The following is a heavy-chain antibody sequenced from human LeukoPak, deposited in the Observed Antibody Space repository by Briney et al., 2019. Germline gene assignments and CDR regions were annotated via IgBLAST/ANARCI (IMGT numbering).Heavy chain of an antibody. CDR1: GFTFSSYS. Sequence: PGGSLRLSCAASGFTFSSYSMSWVRQAPGKGLEWVSSISSSSSYIYYADSVKGRFTISRDNAKNSLYLQMNSLRAEDTAVYYCVRFEEERNYHYMDVWGKGTTVTVSS. D-gene: IGHD5-24*01. J-gene: IGHJ6*03. V-gene: IGHV3-21*01. CDR3: VRFEEERNYHYMDV. CDR2: ISSSSSYI.